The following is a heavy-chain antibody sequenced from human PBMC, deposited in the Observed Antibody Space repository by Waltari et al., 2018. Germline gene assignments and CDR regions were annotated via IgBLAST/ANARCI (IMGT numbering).Heavy chain of an antibody. D-gene: IGHD4-17*01. V-gene: IGHV1-69*10. J-gene: IGHJ4*02. Sequence: QVQLVQSGAEVKKPGSSVKVSCKASGGTFSSYAISWVRQAPGQGLEWMGGIIPILGIANYAQKFQGRVTITADKSTSTAYMELSSLRSEDTAVYYCARDRKVSGTVTTSLDYWGQGTLVTVSS. CDR2: IIPILGIA. CDR3: ARDRKVSGTVTTSLDY. CDR1: GGTFSSYA.